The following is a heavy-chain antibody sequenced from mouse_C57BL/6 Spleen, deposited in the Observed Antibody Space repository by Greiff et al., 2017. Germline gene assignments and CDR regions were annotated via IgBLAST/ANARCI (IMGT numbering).Heavy chain of an antibody. J-gene: IGHJ2*01. Sequence: VQLQQSGPELVKPVASVKISCKASGYAFSSSWMNWVKQRPGKGLEWIGRIYPGDGDTNYNGKFKGKATLTADKSSSTAYMQLSSLTAEDSAVSVCARGGVTTNYFDYWGQGTTLTVSS. CDR3: ARGGVTTNYFDY. D-gene: IGHD2-2*01. CDR2: IYPGDGDT. V-gene: IGHV1-82*01. CDR1: GYAFSSSW.